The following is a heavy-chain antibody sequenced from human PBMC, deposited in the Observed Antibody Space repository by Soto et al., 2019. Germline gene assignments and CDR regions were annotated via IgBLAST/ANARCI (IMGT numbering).Heavy chain of an antibody. J-gene: IGHJ4*02. CDR2: ISYDGSET. V-gene: IGHV3-30*03. CDR3: AITSVADASFDY. D-gene: IGHD4-4*01. CDR1: GFMFSNNG. Sequence: QVQLVESGGGVVHPGRSLSLSCAGSGFMFSNNGMYWVRRAPGKGLEWVAFISYDGSETFYADSVKGRFTISRDNSKSTLFVHMSSLKNEDTAVYYCAITSVADASFDYWGQGTLVTVSS.